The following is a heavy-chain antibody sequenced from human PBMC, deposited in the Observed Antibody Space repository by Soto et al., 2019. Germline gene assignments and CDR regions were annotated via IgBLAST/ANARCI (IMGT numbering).Heavy chain of an antibody. J-gene: IGHJ6*02. V-gene: IGHV1-18*01. CDR1: GYTFTSYG. CDR3: ARERSMFTGFFDYYDGIDV. Sequence: QVQLVQSGAEVKKPGASVKVSCKASGYTFTSYGISWVRQAPGQGLEWMGWISAYNGNTNYAQKIQGRVTMTTDTATITADMELRSLRSDDTAVYYCARERSMFTGFFDYYDGIDVWGQGTTVTVSS. D-gene: IGHD5-18*01. CDR2: ISAYNGNT.